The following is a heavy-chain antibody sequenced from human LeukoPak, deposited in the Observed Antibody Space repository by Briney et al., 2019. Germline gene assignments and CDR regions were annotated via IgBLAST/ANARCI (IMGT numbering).Heavy chain of an antibody. V-gene: IGHV3-23*01. J-gene: IGHJ4*02. CDR1: GFTFSSYA. Sequence: GGSLRLSCAASGFTFSSYAMIWVRQAPGKGLEWVSAISGRGGSTLYSDSVKGRFTISRDNSKNTLYLQMDSLRAEDTAVYYCAKDGEYCGSTTCYSDYWGQGNLVTVSS. CDR3: AKDGEYCGSTTCYSDY. D-gene: IGHD2-2*01. CDR2: ISGRGGST.